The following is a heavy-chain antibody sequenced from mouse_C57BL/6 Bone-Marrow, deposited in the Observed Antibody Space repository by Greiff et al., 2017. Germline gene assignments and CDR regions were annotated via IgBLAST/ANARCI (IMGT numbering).Heavy chain of an antibody. CDR2: IDPANGNT. Sequence: VQLQQSVAELVRPGASVKLSCTASGFNIKNTYMHWVQQRPEQGLEWIGRIDPANGNTKYAPKVQGKATITADTTSNTAYLQLSSLTSEDTAISYFATCYGSSYDFDYWGQGTTLTVSS. CDR1: GFNIKNTY. CDR3: ATCYGSSYDFDY. V-gene: IGHV14-3*01. J-gene: IGHJ2*01. D-gene: IGHD1-1*01.